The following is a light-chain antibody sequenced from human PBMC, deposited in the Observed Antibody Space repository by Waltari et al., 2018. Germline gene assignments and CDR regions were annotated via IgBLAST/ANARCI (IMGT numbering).Light chain of an antibody. CDR1: QRISNF. J-gene: IGKJ2*01. CDR3: QQSYSSLYT. CDR2: AAS. Sequence: DIQMTQSPSSLSASVGDRVTITCRASQRISNFLNWYQQKPGKAPKLLIYAASSLQSGVPSRLSASGSGTDFTLTISSLQPEDFATYFCQQSYSSLYTFGQGTKLEI. V-gene: IGKV1-39*01.